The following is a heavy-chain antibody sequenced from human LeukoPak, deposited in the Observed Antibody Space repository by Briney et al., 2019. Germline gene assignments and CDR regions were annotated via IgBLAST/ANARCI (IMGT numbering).Heavy chain of an antibody. CDR1: GFTVSSNY. CDR3: RGDSSY. V-gene: IGHV3-53*01. D-gene: IGHD2-21*01. J-gene: IGHJ4*02. Sequence: PGGSLRLSCAAFGFTVSSNYMNWVRQAPGKGLEWVSLIYSGDITYYADSVKGRFTISRDNSKNTLYLQMHSLRAEDTAVYYCRGDSSYWGQGTLVTVSS. CDR2: IYSGDIT.